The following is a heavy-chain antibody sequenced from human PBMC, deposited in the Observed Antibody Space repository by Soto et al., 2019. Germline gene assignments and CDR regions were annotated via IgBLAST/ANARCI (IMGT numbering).Heavy chain of an antibody. CDR2: IYHVGST. D-gene: IGHD3-3*02. CDR1: GGSISSSNW. Sequence: SETLSLTCAVSGGSISSSNWWSWVRQPPGKGLEWIGEIYHVGSTNYNPSLKSRVTISVDKSKNQFSLKLSSVTAADMAVYYCARVLGNDAFDIWGQGTTVTVSS. CDR3: ARVLGNDAFDI. J-gene: IGHJ3*02. V-gene: IGHV4-4*02.